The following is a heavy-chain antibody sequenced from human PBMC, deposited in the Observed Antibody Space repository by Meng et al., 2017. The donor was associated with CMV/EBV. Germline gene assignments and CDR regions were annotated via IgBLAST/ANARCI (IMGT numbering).Heavy chain of an antibody. CDR3: ARDGNYHGV. Sequence: EFQLVESGVGLSQPGGSLRLSCAASGLTVSNNYMRWFRQAPGKGLEWVSLIYSEGTTDYADSVKGRFTISRDNSKNTLYLQMNSLRAEDTAVYYCARDGNYHGVWGQGTLVTVSS. D-gene: IGHD1-7*01. CDR2: IYSEGTT. CDR1: GLTVSNNY. J-gene: IGHJ4*02. V-gene: IGHV3-53*01.